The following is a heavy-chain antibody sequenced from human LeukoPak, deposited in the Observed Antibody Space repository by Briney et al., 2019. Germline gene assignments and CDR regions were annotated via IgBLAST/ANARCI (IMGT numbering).Heavy chain of an antibody. J-gene: IGHJ4*02. CDR1: GGSFSGYY. V-gene: IGHV4-34*01. CDR2: INHSGST. CDR3: ARAYRQQLFDY. D-gene: IGHD6-13*01. Sequence: SETLSLTCAVYGGSFSGYYWSWIRQPPGKGLEWIGEINHSGSTNYNPSLKSRVTISVDTSKNQFSLKLSSVTAADTAVYYCARAYRQQLFDYWGQGTLVTVSS.